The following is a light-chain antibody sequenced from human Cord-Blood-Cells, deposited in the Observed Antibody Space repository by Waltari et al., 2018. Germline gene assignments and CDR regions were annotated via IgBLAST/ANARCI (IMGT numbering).Light chain of an antibody. Sequence: DIQMTQSPSSLSASVGDRVTITFQASQDISTYLNWYQQKPGKAPKFLIYDASNLETGVPSRFSGSGSGTDFTFTISSLQPEDIATYYCQQYDNLPLTFGGGTKVEIK. V-gene: IGKV1-33*01. CDR1: QDISTY. CDR2: DAS. J-gene: IGKJ4*01. CDR3: QQYDNLPLT.